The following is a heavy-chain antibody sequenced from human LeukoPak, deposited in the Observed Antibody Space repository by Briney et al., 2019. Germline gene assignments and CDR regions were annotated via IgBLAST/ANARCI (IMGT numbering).Heavy chain of an antibody. J-gene: IGHJ3*02. V-gene: IGHV1-46*01. CDR3: ARVGLKDRGDYAFDI. Sequence: ASVKVSCKASGYTFTSYYMHWVRQAPGQGLEWMGIINPSGGSTSYAQKFQGRVTMTRDMSTSTVYMELSSLRSEDTAVYYCARVGLKDRGDYAFDIWGQGTMVTVSS. D-gene: IGHD3/OR15-3a*01. CDR1: GYTFTSYY. CDR2: INPSGGST.